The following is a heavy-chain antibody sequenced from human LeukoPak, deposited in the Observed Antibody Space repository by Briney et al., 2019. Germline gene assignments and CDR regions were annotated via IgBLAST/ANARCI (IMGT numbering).Heavy chain of an antibody. D-gene: IGHD6-13*01. Sequence: PSETLSLTCTVSGYSISSGYYWGWIRQAPGKGLEWIGSIYNSGSTYYNPSLKRRVTISVDMSKNQFSLKMSSVTAADTAVYYCARAYSSSWYWNWFDPWGQGTLVTVSS. CDR2: IYNSGST. CDR3: ARAYSSSWYWNWFDP. CDR1: GYSISSGYY. J-gene: IGHJ5*02. V-gene: IGHV4-38-2*02.